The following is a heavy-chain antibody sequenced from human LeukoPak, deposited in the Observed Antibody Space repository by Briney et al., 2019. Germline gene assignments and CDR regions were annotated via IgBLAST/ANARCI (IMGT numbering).Heavy chain of an antibody. V-gene: IGHV3-23*01. CDR2: FAGISDIT. Sequence: GGSLRLSCAASGFTFSNSAMTWVRQAPGRGLEWVSTFAGISDITYYADSVKGRFTISRDNSKNTLCLQMNSLRADDTAVYYCAKGWFEYDHWGQGTLVTVSS. CDR1: GFTFSNSA. D-gene: IGHD3-10*01. CDR3: AKGWFEYDH. J-gene: IGHJ4*02.